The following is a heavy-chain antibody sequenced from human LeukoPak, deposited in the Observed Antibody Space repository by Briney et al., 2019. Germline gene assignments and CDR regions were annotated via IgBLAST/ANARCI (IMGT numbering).Heavy chain of an antibody. J-gene: IGHJ4*02. CDR1: GGSIDSTNW. V-gene: IGHV4/OR15-8*01. CDR3: ARDLLNEGNHLDY. D-gene: IGHD4-23*01. CDR2: IHHDGRI. Sequence: SETLSLTCDVSGGSIDSTNWGNWVRQPPGKGLEWIGEIHHDGRINYNPSLKSRVTLSVDKSKNQFSLRLSSVTAADTAVYYCARDLLNEGNHLDYWGQGTLVTVSS.